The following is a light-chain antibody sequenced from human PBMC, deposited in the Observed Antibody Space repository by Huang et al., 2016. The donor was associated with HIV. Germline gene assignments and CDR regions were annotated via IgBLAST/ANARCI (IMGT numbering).Light chain of an antibody. V-gene: IGKV3-15*01. CDR3: QQYDNWPLT. J-gene: IGKJ5*01. CDR1: HSVSSN. Sequence: ERVMTQSPATLSVAPGERVTLSCRASHSVSSNLAWYQQKPGQAPRLLIHGASTRATGIPAMFSGSGSGTEFTLAISSLQSEDSGVYFCQQYDNWPLTFGQGTRLEIK. CDR2: GAS.